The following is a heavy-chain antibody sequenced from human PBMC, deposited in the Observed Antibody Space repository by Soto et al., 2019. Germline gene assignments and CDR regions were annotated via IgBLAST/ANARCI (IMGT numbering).Heavy chain of an antibody. CDR3: ARSFGWYAIDQ. Sequence: PSETLSLTCTFSSGSITSEQRWSRVRPPPGKGLEWIGEIHHSGSTNENPPLRSRVTMSVDKSKNQFSLKLNSVTAADTALYFCARSFGWYAIDQWGQGTLVTVSS. CDR1: SGSITSEQR. CDR2: IHHSGST. D-gene: IGHD6-19*01. V-gene: IGHV4-4*02. J-gene: IGHJ4*02.